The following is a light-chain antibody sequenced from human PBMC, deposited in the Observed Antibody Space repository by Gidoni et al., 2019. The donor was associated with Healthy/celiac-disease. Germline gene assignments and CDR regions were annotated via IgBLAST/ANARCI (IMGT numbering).Light chain of an antibody. J-gene: IGKJ1*01. CDR2: AAS. CDR1: QSISSY. CDR3: QQSYSTVWT. V-gene: IGKV1-39*01. Sequence: IQTPQSPSSLSASVGDRVTITCRASQSISSYLNWYQQKPGKAPKLLIYAASSLQSGVPSRFSGSGSGTDFTLTISSLQPEDFATYYCQQSYSTVWTFGQGTKVEIK.